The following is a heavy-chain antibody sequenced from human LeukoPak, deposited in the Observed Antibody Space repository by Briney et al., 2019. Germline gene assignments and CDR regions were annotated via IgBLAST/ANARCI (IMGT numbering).Heavy chain of an antibody. J-gene: IGHJ6*03. V-gene: IGHV4-39*07. CDR1: GGSISSSSYY. Sequence: SETLSLTCTVSGGSISSSSYYWGWIRQPPGTGLEWIGSIYYSGSTYYNPSLKSRVTISVDTSKNQFSLKLSSVTAADTAVYYCARGSSWYYYYYYYMDVWGKGTTVTISS. CDR2: IYYSGST. D-gene: IGHD6-13*01. CDR3: ARGSSWYYYYYYYMDV.